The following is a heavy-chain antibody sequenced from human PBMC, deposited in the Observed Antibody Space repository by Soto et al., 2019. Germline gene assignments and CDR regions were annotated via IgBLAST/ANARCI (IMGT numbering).Heavy chain of an antibody. Sequence: EVQLVESGGGLVQPGGSLRLSCAASGFTFSSYWMHWVRQAPGKGLVWVSRINSDGSSTSYADSVKGRFTISRDNAKNTLYLQMNSLRDEDTAVYYCARDLTAARSPYYYYYYYMDVWGKGTTVTVSS. J-gene: IGHJ6*03. D-gene: IGHD6-6*01. CDR3: ARDLTAARSPYYYYYYYMDV. CDR2: INSDGSST. CDR1: GFTFSSYW. V-gene: IGHV3-74*01.